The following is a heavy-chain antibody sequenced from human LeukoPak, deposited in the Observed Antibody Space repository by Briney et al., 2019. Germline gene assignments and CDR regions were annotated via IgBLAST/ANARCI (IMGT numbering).Heavy chain of an antibody. D-gene: IGHD4-23*01. CDR3: ARDRYGGNSDY. J-gene: IGHJ4*02. Sequence: GGSLRLSCAASGFTFSSYWMHWVRQPPGKGLVWLSRISTDGRSTYYADSVKGRFTISRDNAKNSLFLQMNSLRDEDTAVYYCARDRYGGNSDYWGQGTLVTVSS. CDR2: ISTDGRST. V-gene: IGHV3-74*01. CDR1: GFTFSSYW.